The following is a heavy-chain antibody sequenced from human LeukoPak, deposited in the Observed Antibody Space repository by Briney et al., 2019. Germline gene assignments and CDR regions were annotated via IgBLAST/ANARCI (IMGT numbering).Heavy chain of an antibody. V-gene: IGHV4-61*01. J-gene: IGHJ3*02. CDR3: ASRLPYYYDSSGAFDI. Sequence: SETLSLTCIVSGGSISSSSYYWSWIRQPPGKGLEWIGYIYYSGSTNYNPSLKSRVTISVDTSKNQFSLKLSSVTAADTAVYYCASRLPYYYDSSGAFDIWGQGTMVTVSS. CDR2: IYYSGST. D-gene: IGHD3-22*01. CDR1: GGSISSSSYY.